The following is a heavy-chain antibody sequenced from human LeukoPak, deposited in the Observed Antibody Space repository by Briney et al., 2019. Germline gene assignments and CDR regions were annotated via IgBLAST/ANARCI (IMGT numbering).Heavy chain of an antibody. CDR1: GFTFGDYA. CDR3: ARVGYGSTCKDY. CDR2: INHSGST. J-gene: IGHJ4*02. V-gene: IGHV4-34*01. D-gene: IGHD6-13*01. Sequence: PGGSLRLSCTASGFTFGDYAMSWFRQPPGKGLEWIGEINHSGSTNYNPSLKSRVTISVDTSKNQFSLKLSSVTAADTAVYYCARVGYGSTCKDYWGQGTLVTVSS.